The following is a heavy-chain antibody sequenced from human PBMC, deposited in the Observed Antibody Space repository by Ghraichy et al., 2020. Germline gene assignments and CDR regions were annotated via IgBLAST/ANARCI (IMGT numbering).Heavy chain of an antibody. D-gene: IGHD2/OR15-2a*01. J-gene: IGHJ1*01. Sequence: GGSLNISCVGSGFTFSKFGMLWVRQGPGKGLEWVTLITPEGTEKHYVDSVKGRFYISRDNAQSTQYLQMNSLSAEDTAVYYCARDGISGIDLWGQGSLVTVSS. CDR3: ARDGISGIDL. CDR1: GFTFSKFG. CDR2: ITPEGTEK. V-gene: IGHV3-33*05.